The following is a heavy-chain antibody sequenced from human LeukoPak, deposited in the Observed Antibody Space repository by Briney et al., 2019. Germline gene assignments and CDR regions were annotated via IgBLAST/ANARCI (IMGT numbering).Heavy chain of an antibody. CDR2: IYSGGST. CDR3: ARESMDHGGFY. CDR1: GFTFSSYA. V-gene: IGHV3-66*01. J-gene: IGHJ4*02. D-gene: IGHD4-17*01. Sequence: PGGSLRLSCAASGFTFSSYAMSWVRQAPGKGLEWVSVIYSGGSTYYADSVKGRFTISRDNSKNTLYLQMNSLRAEDTAVYYCARESMDHGGFYWGQGTLVTVSS.